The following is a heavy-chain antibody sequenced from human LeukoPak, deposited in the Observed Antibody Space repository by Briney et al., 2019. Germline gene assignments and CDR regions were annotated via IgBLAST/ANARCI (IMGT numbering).Heavy chain of an antibody. CDR2: LSSSGSHT. CDR1: GFTVSDYY. Sequence: TGGSLRLSCAASGFTVSDYYMSWIRQAPGKGLEWISYLSSSGSHTNFADSVEGRFTISRDNAKNSLYLQMNSLRVEDTAVYYCARDGYGALRSDCWGQGTLVTVSS. J-gene: IGHJ4*02. V-gene: IGHV3-11*06. D-gene: IGHD4/OR15-4a*01. CDR3: ARDGYGALRSDC.